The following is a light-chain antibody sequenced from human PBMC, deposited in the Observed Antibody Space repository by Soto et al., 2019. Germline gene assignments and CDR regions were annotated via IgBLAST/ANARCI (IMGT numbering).Light chain of an antibody. V-gene: IGKV3-11*01. CDR1: QSVSTY. CDR2: DAS. CDR3: QQRSHWPT. J-gene: IGKJ1*01. Sequence: EIVLTQSPATLSLSPGERAALSCRASQSVSTYLAWYQQKPGQAPRLFIYDASNRATGIPARFSGSGSGTDFTLTISSLEPEDFAFYFCQQRSHWPTFGQGTKVDIK.